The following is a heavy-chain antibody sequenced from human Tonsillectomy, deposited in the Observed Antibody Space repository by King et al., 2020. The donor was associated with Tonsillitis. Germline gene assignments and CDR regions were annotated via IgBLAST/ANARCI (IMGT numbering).Heavy chain of an antibody. CDR2: ITGDSVYV. D-gene: IGHD6-13*01. J-gene: IGHJ4*02. Sequence: VQLVESGGGLVKPGGSLRLSCAASGFTFSTYSINWVRQAPGKGLEWVSSITGDSVYVHYADSVKGRFTISRDNAKNSLYLQMNSLRVEDTAVYYCAVGTYRSAWSPIDYWGQGTLATVSS. CDR3: AVGTYRSAWSPIDY. CDR1: GFTFSTYS. V-gene: IGHV3-21*01.